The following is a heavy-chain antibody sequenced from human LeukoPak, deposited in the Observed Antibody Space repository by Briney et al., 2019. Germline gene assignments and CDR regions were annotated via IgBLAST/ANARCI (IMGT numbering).Heavy chain of an antibody. Sequence: ASVKVSCKASGYTFSSYGISWVRQAPGQGLEWMGWISAYNGNTNYAQKLQGRVTMTTDTSTSTAYVELRSPRSDNTAVYYCARIVDVGLGLDPWGQGTPVTVSS. D-gene: IGHD3-16*02. CDR3: ARIVDVGLGLDP. CDR2: ISAYNGNT. CDR1: GYTFSSYG. V-gene: IGHV1-18*01. J-gene: IGHJ5*02.